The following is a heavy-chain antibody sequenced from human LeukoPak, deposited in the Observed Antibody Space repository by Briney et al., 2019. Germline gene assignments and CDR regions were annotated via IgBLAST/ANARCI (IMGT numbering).Heavy chain of an antibody. CDR1: GYTFTYRY. Sequence: GASVKVSCKASGYTFTYRYLHWVRQAPGQALEWMRWITPFNGNTNYAQKFQDRVTITRDRSMSTAYMELSSLRSEDTAMYYCAMPGINEDPAMLKLWGQGTLVTVSS. CDR3: AMPGINEDPAMLKL. J-gene: IGHJ4*02. D-gene: IGHD2-2*01. V-gene: IGHV1-45*02. CDR2: ITPFNGNT.